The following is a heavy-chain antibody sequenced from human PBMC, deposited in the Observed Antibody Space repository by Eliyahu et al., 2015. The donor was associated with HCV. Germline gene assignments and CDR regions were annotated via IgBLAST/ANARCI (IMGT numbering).Heavy chain of an antibody. V-gene: IGHV4-59*01. J-gene: IGHJ5*02. Sequence: QVQLQESGPGLVKPSETLSLTCTVXGGSISXXYWSWIRQPPGKGLEXIGYIXYSXSTNSKPPXKSRVTISLDTSKNQFSLKLSXVTAADTAVYYCASGGGGIAVAGTGGWFDPWGQGTLVTVSS. CDR3: ASGGGGIAVAGTGGWFDP. D-gene: IGHD6-19*01. CDR2: IXYSXST. CDR1: GGSISXXY.